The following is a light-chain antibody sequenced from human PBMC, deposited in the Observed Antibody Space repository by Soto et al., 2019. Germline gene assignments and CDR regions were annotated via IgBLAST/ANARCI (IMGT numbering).Light chain of an antibody. V-gene: IGKV1-39*01. CDR3: QQSYGTPALT. CDR2: GAS. CDR1: QYISTY. Sequence: DIQMTRSPSSLSASVGDRVTITCRASQYISTYLNWYQQKPGKAPNLLIYGASSSQSGVPSRFSGSGSGTDFTLTISSLQLEDFATYYCQQSYGTPALTFGGGTKVEIK. J-gene: IGKJ4*01.